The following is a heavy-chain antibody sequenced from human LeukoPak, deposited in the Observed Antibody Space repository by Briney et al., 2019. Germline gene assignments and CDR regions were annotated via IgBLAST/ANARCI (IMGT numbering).Heavy chain of an antibody. CDR3: AKDITTAGTNYFDS. CDR2: VSVGGGST. V-gene: IGHV3-23*01. CDR1: GFTFTNYA. D-gene: IGHD6-13*01. J-gene: IGHJ4*02. Sequence: GGSLRLSCAASGFTFTNYAMSWVRQAPGKGLEWVSGVSVGGGSTYYADSVKGRFIISRDNSKNTLSLQMNSLRAEDTAVYYCAKDITTAGTNYFDSWGQGTLVTVSS.